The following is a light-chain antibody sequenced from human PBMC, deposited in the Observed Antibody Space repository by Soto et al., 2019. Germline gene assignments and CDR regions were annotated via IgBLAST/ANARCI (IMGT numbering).Light chain of an antibody. J-gene: IGLJ1*01. Sequence: QSVLTQPASVSGSPGQSITISCAGTSSDVGRYTYVSWYQQHPGKAPKLIIYDVYNRPSGVSNRFSGSKSGNTASLTISGLQAEDEADYYCTSYTSTSTPYVFGGGTNVTVL. CDR1: SSDVGRYTY. CDR3: TSYTSTSTPYV. V-gene: IGLV2-14*01. CDR2: DVY.